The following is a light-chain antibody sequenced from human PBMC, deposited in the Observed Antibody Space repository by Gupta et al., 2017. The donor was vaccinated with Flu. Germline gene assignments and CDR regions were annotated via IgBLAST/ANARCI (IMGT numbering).Light chain of an antibody. CDR2: EVS. CDR3: SSYTSSTTPV. V-gene: IGLV2-14*01. J-gene: IGLJ3*02. CDR1: SNDVGGHGY. Sequence: QSALTQPASVSGSPGQSITISCTGTSNDVGGHGYVSWYQQRPGKAHNLIIYEVSKRPAGVSNRFSASKSGNTASLTISGLQAEDEADYYCSSYTSSTTPVFGGGTELTVL.